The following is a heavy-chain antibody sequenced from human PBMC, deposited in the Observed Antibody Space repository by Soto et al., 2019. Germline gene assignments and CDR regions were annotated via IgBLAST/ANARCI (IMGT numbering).Heavy chain of an antibody. V-gene: IGHV4-39*01. D-gene: IGHD2-15*01. CDR1: GDSVSSSNFY. J-gene: IGHJ4*02. CDR3: ARHKAGGTSYYPLNF. Sequence: SETLSLTCTVSGDSVSSSNFYWAWIRQPPGKGLEWIGSIYYSGSTYYNPSLKSRVTISVDTSKNLFSLKLTSVSAAGRAVYYCARHKAGGTSYYPLNFWGQGTLVTVSS. CDR2: IYYSGST.